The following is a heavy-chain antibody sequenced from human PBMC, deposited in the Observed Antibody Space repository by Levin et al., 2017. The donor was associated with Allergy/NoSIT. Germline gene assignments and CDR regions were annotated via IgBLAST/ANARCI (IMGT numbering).Heavy chain of an antibody. D-gene: IGHD3-10*01. CDR2: ISGSGGST. CDR1: GFTFSSYA. V-gene: IGHV3-23*01. Sequence: GGSLRLSCAASGFTFSSYAMSWVRQAPEKGLEWVSAISGSGGSTHYADSVKGRFTISRDNSKNTLYLQMNSLRAEDTAVYYCAKTAILWFGELSMFDYWGQGTLVTVSS. J-gene: IGHJ4*02. CDR3: AKTAILWFGELSMFDY.